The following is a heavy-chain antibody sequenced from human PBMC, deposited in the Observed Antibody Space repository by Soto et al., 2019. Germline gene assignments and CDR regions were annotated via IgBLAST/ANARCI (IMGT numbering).Heavy chain of an antibody. CDR1: GGSISSYH. CDR2: IYYSGST. CDR3: GRDLVMTTVTTGFDN. D-gene: IGHD4-17*01. J-gene: IGHJ4*02. V-gene: IGHV4-59*12. Sequence: SETLSLTCTVSGGSISSYHWSWIRQPPGKGLKWIGYIYYSGSTNYNPSLKSRVTISVDTSKNEFSLKRSSVTAADTVVYCCGRDLVMTTVTTGFDNWGQGTMVTVSS.